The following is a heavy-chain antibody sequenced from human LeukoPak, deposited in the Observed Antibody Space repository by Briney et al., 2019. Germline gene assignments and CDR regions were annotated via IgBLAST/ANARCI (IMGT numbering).Heavy chain of an antibody. CDR3: ARTNPVYGDYDY. J-gene: IGHJ4*02. Sequence: GGSLRLSCAVSGFTVTDNYTSWVRQAPGKGLQWVSVIYPDGRTYYADSVKGRFTISRDISRNTLLLQMNSLRPDDAAVHYCARTNPVYGDYDYWGQGTLVTVSS. V-gene: IGHV3-53*01. D-gene: IGHD4-17*01. CDR1: GFTVTDNY. CDR2: IYPDGRT.